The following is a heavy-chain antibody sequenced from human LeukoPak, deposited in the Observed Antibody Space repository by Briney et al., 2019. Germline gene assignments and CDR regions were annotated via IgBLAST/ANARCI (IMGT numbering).Heavy chain of an antibody. CDR1: GFTFSSYA. J-gene: IGHJ4*02. CDR2: INTSGDKT. V-gene: IGHV3-64D*06. Sequence: GGSLRLSCSGSGFTFSSYAIHWVRQAPGKGPEYVSLINTSGDKTYYADSVKGRFTISRDNSKNTVSLQMSSLRAEDTAMYYCVKDLYKGDTSTWYYFDYWGQGTLVTVSS. CDR3: VKDLYKGDTSTWYYFDY. D-gene: IGHD6-13*01.